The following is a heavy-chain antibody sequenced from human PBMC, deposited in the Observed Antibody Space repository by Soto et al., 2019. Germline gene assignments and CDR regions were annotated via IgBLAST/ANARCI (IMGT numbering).Heavy chain of an antibody. Sequence: ASVKVSCKASGYTFTGYYMHWGGQVPGQGLEWMGWINPNSGGTNYAENFQGWVTMTRDTSISTAYMELSSLRSEDTAVYYCASESTSEAPREYFDYWGQGTLVTVSS. CDR1: GYTFTGYY. J-gene: IGHJ4*02. V-gene: IGHV1-2*04. CDR3: ASESTSEAPREYFDY. CDR2: INPNSGGT.